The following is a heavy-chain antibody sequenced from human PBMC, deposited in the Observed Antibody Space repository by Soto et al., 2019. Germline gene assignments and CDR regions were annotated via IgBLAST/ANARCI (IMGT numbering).Heavy chain of an antibody. CDR2: FSGSSGNT. D-gene: IGHD1-1*01. J-gene: IGHJ4*02. CDR1: GFSISTYG. CDR3: ARWNGYGDS. Sequence: EVQLLESGGGLAQPGGSLRLSCAAYGFSISTYGVTWVRQAPGKGLEWVSGFSGSSGNTYYADSVKGRFTISRDNSKNTVYLQMNSLRAEDTAGYYCARWNGYGDSWGQGTLVTVSS. V-gene: IGHV3-23*01.